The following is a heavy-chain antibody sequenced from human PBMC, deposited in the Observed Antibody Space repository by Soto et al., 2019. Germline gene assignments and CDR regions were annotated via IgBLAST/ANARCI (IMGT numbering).Heavy chain of an antibody. J-gene: IGHJ5*02. D-gene: IGHD3-10*01. CDR2: IYYSGST. CDR1: GGSNSSSSYY. V-gene: IGHV4-39*01. CDR3: ARHNTMVRGVIISVNWFDP. Sequence: SETLSLTCTVSGGSNSSSSYYWGWIRQPPGKGLEWIGSIYYSGSTYYNPSLKSRVTISVDTSKNQFSLKLSSVTAADTAVYYCARHNTMVRGVIISVNWFDPWGQGTLVTVSS.